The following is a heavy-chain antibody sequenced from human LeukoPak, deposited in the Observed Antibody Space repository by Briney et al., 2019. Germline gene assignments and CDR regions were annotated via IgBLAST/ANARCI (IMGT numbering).Heavy chain of an antibody. CDR3: ATSLFPYSANEDS. Sequence: SVKVSCKVSGHTLAGLSMHWVRQAPGKGLEWMGGFDPEDGETIYAQKLQGRLTMTEDTSTDTAYMELSSLRSEDTAIYYCATSLFPYSANEDSWGQGTLVTVSS. CDR2: FDPEDGET. J-gene: IGHJ4*02. CDR1: GHTLAGLS. D-gene: IGHD5-12*01. V-gene: IGHV1-24*01.